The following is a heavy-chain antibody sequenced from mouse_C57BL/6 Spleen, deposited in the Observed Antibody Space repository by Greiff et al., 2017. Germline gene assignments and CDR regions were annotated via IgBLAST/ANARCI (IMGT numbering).Heavy chain of an antibody. CDR3: ARGGSSYSKGFDY. V-gene: IGHV1-26*01. CDR1: GYTFTDYY. CDR2: INPNNGGT. J-gene: IGHJ2*01. Sequence: VQLQQSGPELVKPGASVKISCKASGYTFTDYYMNWVKQSHGKSLEWIGDINPNNGGTSYNQKFKGKATLTVGKSSSTAYMELRSLTSEDSAVYYCARGGSSYSKGFDYWGQGTTLTVSS. D-gene: IGHD1-1*01.